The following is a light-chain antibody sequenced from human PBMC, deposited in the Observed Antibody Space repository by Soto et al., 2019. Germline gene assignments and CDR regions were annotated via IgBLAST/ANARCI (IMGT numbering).Light chain of an antibody. CDR3: QQYNNWPQT. V-gene: IGKV3-15*01. Sequence: EIVMTQSPSTLSVSPLERSTLSCRASQSVSSNLAWYQQKPGQAPRLLIYGASTRATGIPARFSGSGSGTEFTLTISSLQSEDFAVYYCQQYNNWPQTFGQGTKVDIK. CDR1: QSVSSN. CDR2: GAS. J-gene: IGKJ1*01.